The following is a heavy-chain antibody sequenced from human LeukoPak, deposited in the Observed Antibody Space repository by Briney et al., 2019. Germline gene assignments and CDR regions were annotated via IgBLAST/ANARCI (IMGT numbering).Heavy chain of an antibody. V-gene: IGHV1-46*01. CDR1: GYTFTAYY. D-gene: IGHD1-26*01. Sequence: ASVKVSCKATGYTFTAYYMHWVRQAPGQGLEWMGLINPSGSDTVYAQKFQGRVTMTRDMSTSTDYMELSSLRFDDTAVYYCARDNSVGDTAWWFDPWGQGTLVTVSS. CDR2: INPSGSDT. CDR3: ARDNSVGDTAWWFDP. J-gene: IGHJ5*02.